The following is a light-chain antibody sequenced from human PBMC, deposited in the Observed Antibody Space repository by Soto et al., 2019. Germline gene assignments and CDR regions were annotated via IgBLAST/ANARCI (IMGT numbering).Light chain of an antibody. CDR2: GSS. Sequence: QSVLTQPPSVSGAPGQRVTISCTGSSSNIGAGYDVHWYQQLPGTAPKVLIFGSSNRPSGVPDRFSGSKSATSASLAITGLLAEDEADYFCCSYAGGYTYLFGTGTKVTVL. CDR3: CSYAGGYTYL. V-gene: IGLV1-40*01. CDR1: SSNIGAGYD. J-gene: IGLJ1*01.